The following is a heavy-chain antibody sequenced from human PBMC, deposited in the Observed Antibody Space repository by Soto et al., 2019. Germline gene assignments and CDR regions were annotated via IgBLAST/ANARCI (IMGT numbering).Heavy chain of an antibody. CDR1: GGSFSNNY. CDR3: AIGREGYSSSWYVA. D-gene: IGHD6-13*01. V-gene: IGHV4-34*01. J-gene: IGHJ5*02. CDR2: INHSGSS. Sequence: QVQLQQWGAGLLKPSETVSLTCAVYGGSFSNNYWSWIRQPPGKGLEWIGEINHSGSSNYNPSLKSRVTIAVDTCRNQVSLKLSSVTAADTTVYYCAIGREGYSSSWYVAWGQGTLVTVSS.